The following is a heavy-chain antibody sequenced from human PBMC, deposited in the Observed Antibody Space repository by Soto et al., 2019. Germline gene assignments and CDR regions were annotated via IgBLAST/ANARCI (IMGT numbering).Heavy chain of an antibody. Sequence: GGSLRLSCAASGFTFSSYSMNWVRQAPGKGLEWVSSISSSSSYIYYADSVKGRFTISRDNAKNSLYLQMNSLRAEDTAVYYCASLPGSSGWLPFDYWGQGTLVTVSS. CDR1: GFTFSSYS. V-gene: IGHV3-21*01. CDR2: ISSSSSYI. J-gene: IGHJ4*02. CDR3: ASLPGSSGWLPFDY. D-gene: IGHD6-19*01.